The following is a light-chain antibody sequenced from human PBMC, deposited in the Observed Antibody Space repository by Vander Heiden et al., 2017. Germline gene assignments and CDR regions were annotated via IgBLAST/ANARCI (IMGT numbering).Light chain of an antibody. CDR3: QSADSSGIKWV. CDR1: ALPKQY. V-gene: IGLV3-25*03. CDR2: QDS. Sequence: SYELTQPPSVSVSPGQTDRITCSGEALPKQYAYWYQQKPGQAPVLVIYQDSERPSGIPERFSGSSSGTTVTLTISGVQAEDEAEYYCQSADSSGIKWVFGGGTKLTVL. J-gene: IGLJ3*02.